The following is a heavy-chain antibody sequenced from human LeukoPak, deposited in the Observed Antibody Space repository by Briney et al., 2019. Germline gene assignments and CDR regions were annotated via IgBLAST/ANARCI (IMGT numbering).Heavy chain of an antibody. CDR3: AREEGFLWFGGSISLGAFDI. J-gene: IGHJ3*02. CDR2: IYSGGRT. Sequence: GGSLRLSCADSGVTLSSNYMSWVRQAPGKGLERGSVIYSGGRTYYTDSVTGRFTISRDNSKNTLYLQMNSLRAEDTAVYYCAREEGFLWFGGSISLGAFDIWGQGTMVTVSS. CDR1: GVTLSSNY. V-gene: IGHV3-53*01. D-gene: IGHD3-10*01.